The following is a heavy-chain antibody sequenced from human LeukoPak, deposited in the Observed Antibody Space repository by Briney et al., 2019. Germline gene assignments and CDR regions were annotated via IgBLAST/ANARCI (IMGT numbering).Heavy chain of an antibody. J-gene: IGHJ6*02. Sequence: GGSLRLSCAASGFTFDDYAMHWVRQAPGKGLEWVSGINWNSDSIGYADSVKGRFTISRDNAKNSLYLQMSSLRPDDTALYYCAKFVSGIGMDVWGQGTTVTVSS. D-gene: IGHD1-26*01. CDR3: AKFVSGIGMDV. CDR1: GFTFDDYA. CDR2: INWNSDSI. V-gene: IGHV3-9*01.